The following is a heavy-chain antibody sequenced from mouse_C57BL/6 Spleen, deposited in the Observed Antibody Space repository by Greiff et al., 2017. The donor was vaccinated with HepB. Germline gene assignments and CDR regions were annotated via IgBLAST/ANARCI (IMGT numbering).Heavy chain of an antibody. Sequence: EVMLVESGGDLVKPGGSLKLSCAASGFTFSSYGMSWVRQTPDKRLGWVATISSGGSYTYYPDSVKWRFTISRDNAKNTLYLQRSSLKSEDTAMYYCARHLIPIYYGKDAMGYWGQGTSVTVSS. V-gene: IGHV5-6*01. CDR3: ARHLIPIYYGKDAMGY. CDR1: GFTFSSYG. J-gene: IGHJ4*01. CDR2: ISSGGSYT. D-gene: IGHD2-1*01.